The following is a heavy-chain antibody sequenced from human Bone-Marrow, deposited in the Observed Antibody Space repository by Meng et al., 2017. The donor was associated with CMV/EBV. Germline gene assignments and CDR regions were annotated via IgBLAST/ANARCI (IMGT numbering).Heavy chain of an antibody. J-gene: IGHJ6*02. D-gene: IGHD3-3*01. CDR2: INPNSGGT. CDR3: ARAKLRFLECLLMSRYGMDV. CDR1: GYTFTGYY. V-gene: IGHV1-2*02. Sequence: ASVKVSCKASGYTFTGYYMHWVRQAPGQGLEWMGWINPNSGGTNYAQKFQGRVTMTRDTSISTAYMELSRLRSDDTAVYYCARAKLRFLECLLMSRYGMDVWGQGTTVTVSS.